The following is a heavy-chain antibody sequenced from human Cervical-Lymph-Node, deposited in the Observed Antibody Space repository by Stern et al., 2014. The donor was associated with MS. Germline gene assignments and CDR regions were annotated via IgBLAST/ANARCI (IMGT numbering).Heavy chain of an antibody. CDR1: GDSISRTNYY. CDR2: IHYRGST. Sequence: QVQLQESGPGLAKPSQTLSLTCTVSGDSISRTNYYWSWIRQHPGKGLEWIGYIHYRGSTYYNPSLKSRGTISIDTSKNQFSLKVTSVTAADTALYYCARSDRLWGSFDSWGQGSLVTVSS. J-gene: IGHJ4*02. V-gene: IGHV4-31*03. CDR3: ARSDRLWGSFDS. D-gene: IGHD3-16*01.